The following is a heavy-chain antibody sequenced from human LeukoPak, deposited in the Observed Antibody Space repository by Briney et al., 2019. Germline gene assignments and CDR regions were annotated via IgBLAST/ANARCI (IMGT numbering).Heavy chain of an antibody. V-gene: IGHV4-39*01. Sequence: PSETLSLTCTVSGGSISSSSYYWAWIRQPPGKGLEWIGSIHYSGSTCYNPSLKSRVTISVDTSKNQFSLKLSSVTAADTAVYYCARQGYYDSSGYNNWFDPWGQGTLVTVSS. D-gene: IGHD3-22*01. CDR2: IHYSGST. CDR1: GGSISSSSYY. J-gene: IGHJ5*02. CDR3: ARQGYYDSSGYNNWFDP.